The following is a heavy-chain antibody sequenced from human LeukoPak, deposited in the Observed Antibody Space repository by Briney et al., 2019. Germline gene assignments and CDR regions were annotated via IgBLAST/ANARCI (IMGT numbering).Heavy chain of an antibody. J-gene: IGHJ5*02. Sequence: SETLSLTCAVYGGSFSDYYWSWIRQPPGKGLKWIGKINHRASTNYNPSLKSRVTISVDTSKNQFSLKLSSVTAADTAVYYCARGRRGYSNGSNWFDPWGQGTLVTVSS. CDR1: GGSFSDYY. CDR3: ARGRRGYSNGSNWFDP. CDR2: INHRAST. D-gene: IGHD5-18*01. V-gene: IGHV4-34*01.